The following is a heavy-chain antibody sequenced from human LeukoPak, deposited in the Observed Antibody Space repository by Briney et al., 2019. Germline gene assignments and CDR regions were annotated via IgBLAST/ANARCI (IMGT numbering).Heavy chain of an antibody. V-gene: IGHV5-51*01. D-gene: IGHD3-22*01. J-gene: IGHJ3*02. CDR2: IYPGDSDT. Sequence: GASLKISCKGSGYSFTSYWIGWVRQMPGKGLEWMGIIYPGDSDTRYSPSFQGQVTISADKSISTAYLQWSSLKASDTAMYYCARQGGDYYDSSGYNAFDIWGQGTMVTVSS. CDR3: ARQGGDYYDSSGYNAFDI. CDR1: GYSFTSYW.